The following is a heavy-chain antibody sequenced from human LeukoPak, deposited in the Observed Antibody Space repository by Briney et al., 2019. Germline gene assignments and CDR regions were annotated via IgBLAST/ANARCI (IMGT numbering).Heavy chain of an antibody. D-gene: IGHD2-2*02. CDR3: ASLYYHGMDV. J-gene: IGHJ6*02. V-gene: IGHV3-66*01. CDR1: GFTVSSKD. CDR2: IYSGGST. Sequence: PGGSLRLSCAASGFTVSSKDMSWVRQAPGKGLEWVSVIYSGGSTYYADSVKGRFTISRDNSKNTLYLQMNSLRAEDTAVYYRASLYYHGMDVWGQGTTVTVSS.